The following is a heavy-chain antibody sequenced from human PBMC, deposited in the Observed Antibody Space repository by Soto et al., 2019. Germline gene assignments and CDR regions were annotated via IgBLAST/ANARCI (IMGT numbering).Heavy chain of an antibody. J-gene: IGHJ4*02. CDR2: VFWDDDK. Sequence: QITLKESGPTLVKPTQTLTLTCTFSGFSLTTSGLAVGWIRQPPGKALEWLALVFWDDDKRYSPSLKSRLTITKETSKNRVVLTMTNLDPVDTATYVCARRRFPPRTMGPTFVTFDYWGQGTLVTVSS. CDR1: GFSLTTSGLA. D-gene: IGHD3-10*01. V-gene: IGHV2-5*02. CDR3: ARRRFPPRTMGPTFVTFDY.